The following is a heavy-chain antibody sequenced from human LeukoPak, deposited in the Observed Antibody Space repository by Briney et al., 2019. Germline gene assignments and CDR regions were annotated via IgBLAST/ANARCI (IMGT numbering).Heavy chain of an antibody. Sequence: PSETLSLTCAVYGGSFSGYYWSWICQPPGKGLEWIGEINHSGSTNYNPSLKSRVTISVDTSKNQFSLKLSSVTAADTAVYYRARSRYSSSWPYFDYWGQGTLVTVSS. J-gene: IGHJ4*02. CDR3: ARSRYSSSWPYFDY. D-gene: IGHD6-13*01. CDR1: GGSFSGYY. V-gene: IGHV4-34*01. CDR2: INHSGST.